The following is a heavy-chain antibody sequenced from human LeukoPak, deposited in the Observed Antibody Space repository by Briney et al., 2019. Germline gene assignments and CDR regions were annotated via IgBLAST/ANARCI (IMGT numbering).Heavy chain of an antibody. J-gene: IGHJ4*03. CDR2: INHRGVT. CDR3: ARGPTISESGYFDY. CDR1: GGSFSAYY. V-gene: IGHV4-34*01. Sequence: SETLSLTCAVYGGSFSAYYWSWVRQSPGKGLEWIAEINHRGVTNYNPSVKSRVTISVDTSKNQFSLKVTSLTAAHTAIYYCARGPTISESGYFDYWGQGTLVTVSS. D-gene: IGHD5-24*01.